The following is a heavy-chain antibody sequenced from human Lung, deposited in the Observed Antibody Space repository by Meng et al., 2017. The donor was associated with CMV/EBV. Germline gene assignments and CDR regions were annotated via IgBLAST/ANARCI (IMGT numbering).Heavy chain of an antibody. J-gene: IGHJ4*02. Sequence: QVQLEQSGPALGQPSGTLSLTCGVSGVSISSNIRWTWVRQPPGKGLEWIGDIDDSGSTNYNPSLNSRISISLDKSKNHFSLKVNSVTAADTAVYYCARGKQDAWELLAYWGQGALVTVSS. CDR2: IDDSGST. D-gene: IGHD1-26*01. V-gene: IGHV4-4*02. CDR3: ARGKQDAWELLAY. CDR1: GVSISSNIR.